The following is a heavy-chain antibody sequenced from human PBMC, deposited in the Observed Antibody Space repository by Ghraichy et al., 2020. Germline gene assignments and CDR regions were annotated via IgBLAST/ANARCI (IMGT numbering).Heavy chain of an antibody. CDR2: IRYDGSNK. CDR3: AKDFSIFGVVKGCFDY. D-gene: IGHD3-3*01. Sequence: GGSLRLSCAASGFTFSSYGMHWVRQAPGKGLEWVAFIRYDGSNKYYADSVKGRFTISRDNSKNTLYLQMNSLRAEDTAVYYCAKDFSIFGVVKGCFDYWGQGTLVTVSS. CDR1: GFTFSSYG. J-gene: IGHJ4*02. V-gene: IGHV3-30*02.